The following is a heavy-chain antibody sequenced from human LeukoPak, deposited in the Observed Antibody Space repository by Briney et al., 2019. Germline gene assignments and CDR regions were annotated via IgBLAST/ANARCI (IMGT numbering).Heavy chain of an antibody. V-gene: IGHV3-20*04. CDR3: ARGPTVTTPYYFDY. J-gene: IGHJ4*02. D-gene: IGHD4-17*01. CDR2: INWNGGST. CDR1: GFTFDDYG. Sequence: RPGGSLRLSCAASGFTFDDYGMSWVRQAPGKGLEWVSGINWNGGSTGYADSVKGRFTISRDNAKNSPYLQMNSLRAEDTALYYCARGPTVTTPYYFDYWGQGTLVTVSP.